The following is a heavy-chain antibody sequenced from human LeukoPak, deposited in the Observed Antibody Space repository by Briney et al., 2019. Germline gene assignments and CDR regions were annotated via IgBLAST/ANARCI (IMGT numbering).Heavy chain of an antibody. D-gene: IGHD3-10*01. CDR3: ARARGVRGVLDY. CDR1: GGSISNYY. J-gene: IGHJ4*02. Sequence: SETLSLTCTVSGGSISNYYWSWIRQPPGKGLEWIGYIYYSGSTNYNPSLQSRVTISVDTSKNQFSLKLSSVTAADTAVYYCARARGVRGVLDYWGQGTLVTVSS. V-gene: IGHV4-59*08. CDR2: IYYSGST.